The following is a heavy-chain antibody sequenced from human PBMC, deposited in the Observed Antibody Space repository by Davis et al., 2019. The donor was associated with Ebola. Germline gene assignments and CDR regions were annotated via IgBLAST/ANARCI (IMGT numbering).Heavy chain of an antibody. Sequence: AASVKVSCKASGYTFTNYGISWVRQAPGQGLEWMGWISAYNGNTKYAQKFQGRVTMTTDTSTSTAYMELRSLRSDDTAVYYCARTDKRSYYYYGMDVWGQGTTVTVSS. V-gene: IGHV1-18*01. CDR2: ISAYNGNT. CDR3: ARTDKRSYYYYGMDV. J-gene: IGHJ6*02. CDR1: GYTFTNYG. D-gene: IGHD3-9*01.